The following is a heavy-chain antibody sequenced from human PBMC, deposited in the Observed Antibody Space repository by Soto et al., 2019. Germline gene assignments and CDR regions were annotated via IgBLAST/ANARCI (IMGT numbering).Heavy chain of an antibody. Sequence: SETLSLTCVVSGYSITTGYYWGWIRQPPGKGPEWIGSISHSGTTFYSSSLKSRVTISKDASKNQFSLKVNSVIAADTAVYYCARSGGSAGWFDPWGPGSLVTVSS. CDR1: GYSITTGYY. V-gene: IGHV4-38-2*01. CDR2: ISHSGTT. CDR3: ARSGGSAGWFDP. J-gene: IGHJ5*02. D-gene: IGHD2-15*01.